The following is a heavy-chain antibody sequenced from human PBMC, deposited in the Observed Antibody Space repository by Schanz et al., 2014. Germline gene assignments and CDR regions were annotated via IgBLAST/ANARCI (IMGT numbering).Heavy chain of an antibody. D-gene: IGHD5-12*01. Sequence: QVHLVQSGAEVKRPGASVKVSCKASEYSFTSYSMHWVRQAPGQRLEWMGWINTGSGDTKYSQNFQGRVTITSDTSASTAYMELSSRRSEDTAVYSCARGIGGYGANNYFDYWGQGTLVTVSS. CDR3: ARGIGGYGANNYFDY. V-gene: IGHV1-3*04. CDR1: EYSFTSYS. J-gene: IGHJ4*02. CDR2: INTGSGDT.